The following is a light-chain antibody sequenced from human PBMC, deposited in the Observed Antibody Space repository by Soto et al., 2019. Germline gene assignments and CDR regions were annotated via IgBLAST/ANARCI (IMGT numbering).Light chain of an antibody. CDR3: QQRSNWPPLT. CDR2: DAS. Sequence: EIALTQSPATLSLSPGERATLSCRASQSISNYLVWYQQKPGQAPRLLLYDASNRATGIPARFSGSGSGTAFTLTISSLEPEDFAIYYCQQRSNWPPLTFGGGTKVEIK. CDR1: QSISNY. J-gene: IGKJ4*01. V-gene: IGKV3-11*01.